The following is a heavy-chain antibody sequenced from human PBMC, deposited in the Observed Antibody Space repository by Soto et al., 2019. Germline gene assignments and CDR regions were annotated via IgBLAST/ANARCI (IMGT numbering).Heavy chain of an antibody. Sequence: DSVYALFRTSENTFIGYYLHWVRQAPGQGLELMGWISPYSDDTDSAQKFQSRVTLTRDPSTRKVYMELSRLTSDCTAVYCCAWAKPAPSVNHWGQGSMVT. V-gene: IGHV1-2*02. CDR1: ENTFIGYY. J-gene: IGHJ1*01. CDR2: ISPYSDDT. CDR3: AWAKPAPSVNH. D-gene: IGHD2-2*01.